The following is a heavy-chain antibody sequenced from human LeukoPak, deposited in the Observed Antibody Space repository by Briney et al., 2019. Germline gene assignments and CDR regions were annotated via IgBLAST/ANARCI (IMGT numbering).Heavy chain of an antibody. Sequence: GSLRLSCAASGFAFSSSWMSWVRQSPGKGLQWIGEINRSGSTNYYPSLKSRVTISVGTSKNQFSLWLSSVTAADTAVYFCARGGSDWYIDSWGQGTLVTVSS. D-gene: IGHD6-13*01. CDR1: GFAFSSSW. CDR3: ARGGSDWYIDS. V-gene: IGHV4-34*01. J-gene: IGHJ5*01. CDR2: INRSGST.